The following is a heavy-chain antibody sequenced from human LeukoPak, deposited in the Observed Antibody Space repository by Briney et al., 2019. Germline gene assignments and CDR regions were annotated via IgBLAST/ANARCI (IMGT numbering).Heavy chain of an antibody. CDR1: GFTFSNYW. CDR2: IKTDGSEK. CDR3: ATYSSLNRREFQY. Sequence: PGGSLRLSCEGSGFTFSNYWMGWVRQAPGKGLQWVANIKTDGSEKYYVDSVEGRFTISRDNAKNPLYLQMNSLRAEDTAVYYCATYSSLNRREFQYWGQGTLLTVSS. V-gene: IGHV3-7*01. D-gene: IGHD3-22*01. J-gene: IGHJ1*01.